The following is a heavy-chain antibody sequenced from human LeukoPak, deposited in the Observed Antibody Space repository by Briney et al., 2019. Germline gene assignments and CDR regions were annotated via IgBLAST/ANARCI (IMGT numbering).Heavy chain of an antibody. CDR1: GGTFSSYA. CDR3: ARGLTTMVRGVRGVGY. D-gene: IGHD3-10*01. Sequence: SVKVSCKASGGTFSSYAISWVRQAPGQGLEWMGRIITILGIANYAQKFQGRVTITADKSTSTAYMELSSLRSEDTAVYYCARGLTTMVRGVRGVGYWGQGTLVTVSS. CDR2: IITILGIA. V-gene: IGHV1-69*04. J-gene: IGHJ4*02.